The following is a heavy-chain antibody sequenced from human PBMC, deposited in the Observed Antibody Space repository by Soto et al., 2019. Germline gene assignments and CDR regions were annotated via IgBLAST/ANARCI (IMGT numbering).Heavy chain of an antibody. CDR2: ISYHGSTE. Sequence: QVQLVESGGGVVQPGRSLRLSCAASGFSFSIYAMHWVRQAPGKGLEWVAVISYHGSTEYYGDSVKGRFTISRDNSKNTQYLQMYSLRPEDTAIYYCARGYSYGPNWESDALDIWGQGAMVTVSS. D-gene: IGHD5-18*01. V-gene: IGHV3-30-3*01. CDR1: GFSFSIYA. J-gene: IGHJ3*02. CDR3: ARGYSYGPNWESDALDI.